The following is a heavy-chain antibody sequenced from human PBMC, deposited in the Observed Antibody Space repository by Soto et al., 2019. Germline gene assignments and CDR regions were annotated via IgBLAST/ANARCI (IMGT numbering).Heavy chain of an antibody. Sequence: QVQLQQWGAGPLRPLETLSLTCGVSGGSFSGYYWAWIRQSPGKGLEWIGESNDRGSINYNPSLTIRVSISVDTSKNHYSLNLRSVTAADTAVYYCARESHDILTGPPWVWYFDLWGRGTLVTVSS. CDR3: ARESHDILTGPPWVWYFDL. J-gene: IGHJ2*01. V-gene: IGHV4-34*01. CDR2: SNDRGSI. D-gene: IGHD3-9*01. CDR1: GGSFSGYY.